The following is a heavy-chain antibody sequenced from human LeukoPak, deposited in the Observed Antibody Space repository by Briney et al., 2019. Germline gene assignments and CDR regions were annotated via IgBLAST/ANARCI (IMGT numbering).Heavy chain of an antibody. Sequence: GASVKVSCKASGYTFTSYGISWVRQAPGQGLEWMGWISAYNGNTNYAQKLQGRVTMTTDTSTSTAYMELRSLRSDDTAVYYCARPNYDFWSGYYDYWGQETLVTVSS. V-gene: IGHV1-18*01. CDR3: ARPNYDFWSGYYDY. J-gene: IGHJ4*02. CDR2: ISAYNGNT. CDR1: GYTFTSYG. D-gene: IGHD3-3*01.